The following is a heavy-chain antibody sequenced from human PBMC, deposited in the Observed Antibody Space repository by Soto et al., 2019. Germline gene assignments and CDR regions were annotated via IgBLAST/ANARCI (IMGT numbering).Heavy chain of an antibody. Sequence: PSETLSLTCTVCGGSISSYYWSWIRQPPGKGMEWIGYIYYSGSTYYNPSLKSRVTISVDTSKNQFSLKLSSVTAADTAVYYCARAKQSSYYYDSSCYYPFDYWGQGTLLTVSS. V-gene: IGHV4-59*12. CDR1: GGSISSYY. D-gene: IGHD3-22*01. J-gene: IGHJ4*02. CDR2: IYYSGST. CDR3: ARAKQSSYYYDSSCYYPFDY.